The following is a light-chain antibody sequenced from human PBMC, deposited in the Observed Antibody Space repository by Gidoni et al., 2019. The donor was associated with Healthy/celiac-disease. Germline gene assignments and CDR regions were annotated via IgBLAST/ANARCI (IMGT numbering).Light chain of an antibody. CDR2: DAS. V-gene: IGKV3-11*01. Sequence: EIVLTPSPATLSLSPGERATLSCRASQCVSSYLAWYQQKPGQAPRLLIYDASNRATGIPARFSGSGSGTDFTLTISSLEPEDFAVYYCQQRSNWPPNTFGQGTKLEIK. CDR1: QCVSSY. CDR3: QQRSNWPPNT. J-gene: IGKJ2*01.